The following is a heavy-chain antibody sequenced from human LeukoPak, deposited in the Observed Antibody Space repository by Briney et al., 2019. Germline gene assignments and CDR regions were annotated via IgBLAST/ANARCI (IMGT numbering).Heavy chain of an antibody. J-gene: IGHJ6*03. Sequence: TSSETLSLTCTVSGGSISSSSYYWGWIRQPPGKGLEWIGSIYYSGSTYYNPSLKSRVTISVDTSKNQFSLKLSSVTAADTAVYYCARHKDYYYSYMDVWGKGTTVTISS. CDR1: GGSISSSSYY. V-gene: IGHV4-39*01. CDR3: ARHKDYYYSYMDV. CDR2: IYYSGST.